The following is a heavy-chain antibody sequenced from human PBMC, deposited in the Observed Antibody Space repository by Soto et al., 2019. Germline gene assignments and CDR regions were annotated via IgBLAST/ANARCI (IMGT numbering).Heavy chain of an antibody. CDR1: GSTSLDHA. D-gene: IGHD3-16*01. Sequence: PGGSLSLSCAVSGSTSLDHATHCVRQPPGECLELVSDIFLNRDITGYADSVKGRITITRDNAKSSLYRQMNSLRGEDTALYYCIKDIQPGGADVWGHGTTVTVSS. V-gene: IGHV3-9*02. J-gene: IGHJ6*02. CDR2: IFLNRDIT. CDR3: IKDIQPGGADV.